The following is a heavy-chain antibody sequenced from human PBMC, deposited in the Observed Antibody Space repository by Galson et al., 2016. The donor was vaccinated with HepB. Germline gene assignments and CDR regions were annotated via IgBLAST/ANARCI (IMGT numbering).Heavy chain of an antibody. Sequence: SLRLSCATSGFSFVDHGMSWVRQAPGKGPEWVSSIGGNGIVAHYANSVRGRFTISRDNSKNTLFLQMDRLRAEDTAVYYCARRTTVIPGYYYYGLDVWGKGTTVTVSS. J-gene: IGHJ6*04. CDR3: ARRTTVIPGYYYYGLDV. V-gene: IGHV3-23*01. CDR1: GFSFVDHG. CDR2: IGGNGIVA. D-gene: IGHD4-17*01.